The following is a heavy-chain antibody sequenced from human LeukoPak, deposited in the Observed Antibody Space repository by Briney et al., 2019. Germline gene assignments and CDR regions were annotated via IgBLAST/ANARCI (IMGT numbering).Heavy chain of an antibody. J-gene: IGHJ4*02. CDR1: NGSFSSYY. Sequence: ETLSLTCAVYNGSFSSYYWSWIRQPPGKGLEWVSSISSSSSYIYYADSVKGRFTISRDNAKNSLYLQMNSPRAEDTAVYYCARGAAVAGGYYYFDLWGQGTLVTVSS. CDR2: ISSSSSYI. CDR3: ARGAAVAGGYYYFDL. V-gene: IGHV3-21*01. D-gene: IGHD6-19*01.